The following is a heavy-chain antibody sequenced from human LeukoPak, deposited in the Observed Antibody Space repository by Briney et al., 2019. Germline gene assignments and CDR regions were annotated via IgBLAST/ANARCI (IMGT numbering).Heavy chain of an antibody. D-gene: IGHD2-21*02. CDR1: GFTFSSYA. Sequence: GGSLRLSCAASGFTFSSYAMHWVRQAPGKGLEWVAVISYDGSNKYYADSVKGRFTISRDNSKNTLYLQMNSLRAEDTAVYYCARDSWVTAIHGYFDYWGQGTLVTVSS. V-gene: IGHV3-30-3*01. CDR3: ARDSWVTAIHGYFDY. CDR2: ISYDGSNK. J-gene: IGHJ4*02.